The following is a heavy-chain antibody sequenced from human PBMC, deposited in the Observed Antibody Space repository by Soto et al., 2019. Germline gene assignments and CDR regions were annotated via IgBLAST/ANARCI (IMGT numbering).Heavy chain of an antibody. CDR3: ARGSVQQLAYYYYGMDV. J-gene: IGHJ6*02. D-gene: IGHD6-13*01. V-gene: IGHV1-18*01. CDR1: GYTITSYG. CDR2: ISAYNGNT. Sequence: QVQLVQSGAEVKKHGASVKVSCKASGYTITSYGSRWVRQAPGQGLEWMGWISAYNGNTNYAQKLQGRVTMTTDTSTSTAYMELRSLRSDDTAVYYCARGSVQQLAYYYYGMDVWGQGTTVTVSS.